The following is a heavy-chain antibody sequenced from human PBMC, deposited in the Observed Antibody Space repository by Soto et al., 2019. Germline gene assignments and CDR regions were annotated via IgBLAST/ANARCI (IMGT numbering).Heavy chain of an antibody. J-gene: IGHJ5*01. D-gene: IGHD3-10*01. CDR1: GFSLSTSGMR. V-gene: IGHV2-70*04. CDR2: IDWDDDN. Sequence: SGPTLVNPTQTLTLTSTFSGFSLSTSGMRVSWIRQPPGKAVEWLARIDWDDDNFYSTSLKTRLTISTDTSKHQVVLTMTNVAPLNTATYYGGRSPWYGELFIDSWGQGTLVTASS. CDR3: GRSPWYGELFIDS.